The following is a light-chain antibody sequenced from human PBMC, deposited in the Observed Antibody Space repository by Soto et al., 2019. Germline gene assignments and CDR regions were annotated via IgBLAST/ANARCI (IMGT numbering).Light chain of an antibody. CDR3: CSYAGTYTYV. CDR1: YSDVGLYDY. CDR2: DVT. V-gene: IGLV2-11*01. J-gene: IGLJ1*01. Sequence: QSALTQPRSVSGSPGQSVTISWTGTYSDVGLYDYLSWYQQHPGKAPKLIISDVTKRPSGVPDRFSGSKSGNTASLTISGLQAEDEADYYCCSYAGTYTYVFGSGTKLTVL.